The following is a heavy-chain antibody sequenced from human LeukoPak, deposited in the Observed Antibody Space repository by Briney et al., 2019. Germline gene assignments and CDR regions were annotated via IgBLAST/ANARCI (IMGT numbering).Heavy chain of an antibody. V-gene: IGHV3-11*06. CDR1: GFTFSDYY. Sequence: GGSLRLSCAASGFTFSDYYMSWIRQTPGKGLEWVSYISDSSGYKNYADSLKGRFTLSRDNAKNSVYLQMNSLSAEDTAVYYCARQGLYDSSDFWTFQHWGQGTLVTVSS. CDR3: ARQGLYDSSDFWTFQH. J-gene: IGHJ1*01. CDR2: ISDSSGYK. D-gene: IGHD3/OR15-3a*01.